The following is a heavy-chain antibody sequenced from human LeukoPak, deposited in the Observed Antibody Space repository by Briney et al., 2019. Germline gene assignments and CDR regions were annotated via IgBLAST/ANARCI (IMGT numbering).Heavy chain of an antibody. J-gene: IGHJ3*02. V-gene: IGHV3-7*03. CDR3: ARERYGRDASDI. CDR2: IKQDGSEK. Sequence: PGGSLRLSCAASGFTFSRHWMSWVRQAPGKGLEWVANIKQDGSEKYYVDSVKGRFTISRDNAKNSLHLQMNSLRAEDTAVYYCARERYGRDASDIWGQGTMVTVFS. CDR1: GFTFSRHW. D-gene: IGHD4-17*01.